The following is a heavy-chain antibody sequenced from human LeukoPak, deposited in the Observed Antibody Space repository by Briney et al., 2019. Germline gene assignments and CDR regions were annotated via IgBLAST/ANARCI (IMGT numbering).Heavy chain of an antibody. CDR2: IYSGGST. Sequence: PGGSLRLSCAASGFTFSSYAMGWVRQAPGKGLEWVSVIYSGGSTYYADSVKGRFTISRDNSKNTLYLQMNSLRAEDTAVYYCARGIVVPDYWGQGTLVTVSS. CDR1: GFTFSSYA. D-gene: IGHD2-21*01. V-gene: IGHV3-53*01. J-gene: IGHJ4*02. CDR3: ARGIVVPDY.